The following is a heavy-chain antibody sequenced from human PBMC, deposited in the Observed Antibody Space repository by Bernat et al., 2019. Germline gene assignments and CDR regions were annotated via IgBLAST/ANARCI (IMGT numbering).Heavy chain of an antibody. D-gene: IGHD6-19*01. CDR3: ARDLSWPVAVAGTSYFQH. J-gene: IGHJ1*01. Sequence: QVQLVQSGAEVKKPGASVKVSCKGSGYTFTSYGISWVRQAPGQGLEWMGWISAYNGNTNYAQKLQGRVTMTTDTSTSTAYMELRSLRSDDTAVYYCARDLSWPVAVAGTSYFQHWGQGTLVTVSS. CDR2: ISAYNGNT. CDR1: GYTFTSYG. V-gene: IGHV1-18*01.